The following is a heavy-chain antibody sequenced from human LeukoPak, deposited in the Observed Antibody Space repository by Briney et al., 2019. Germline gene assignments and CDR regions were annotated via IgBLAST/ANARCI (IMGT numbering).Heavy chain of an antibody. V-gene: IGHV3-23*01. CDR2: ISGSGGST. Sequence: PGGSLRLSCAASGFTFSSYAMSWVRQAPGKGLEWVSAISGSGGSTYYADSVKGRFTISRDNSKNTLYLQMNSLRVEDTAVYYCARSRYCSGSSCYTYFDSWGQGTLVTVSS. J-gene: IGHJ4*02. D-gene: IGHD2-2*02. CDR3: ARSRYCSGSSCYTYFDS. CDR1: GFTFSSYA.